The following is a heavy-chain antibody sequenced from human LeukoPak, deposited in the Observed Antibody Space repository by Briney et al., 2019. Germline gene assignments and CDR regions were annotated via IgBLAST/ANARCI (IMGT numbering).Heavy chain of an antibody. D-gene: IGHD3-10*01. CDR3: ARQPGRMRYYFDY. CDR1: GYTFTGYY. CDR2: INPNSGGT. V-gene: IGHV1-2*02. Sequence: ASVKVSCKASGYTFTGYYMHWVRQAPGQGLEWIGWINPNSGGTNYAQKFQGRVTMTRDTSISTAYMELSRLRSDDTAVYYCARQPGRMRYYFDYWGQGTLVTVSS. J-gene: IGHJ4*02.